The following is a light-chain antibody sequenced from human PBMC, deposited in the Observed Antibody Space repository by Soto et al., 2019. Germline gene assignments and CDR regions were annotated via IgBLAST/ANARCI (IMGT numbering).Light chain of an antibody. CDR3: SSYTTTTGL. CDR1: SSDIGSNNY. CDR2: EVS. J-gene: IGLJ3*02. Sequence: QSALTQPASVSGSPGQSITISCTGTSSDIGSNNYVSWFQQRPGKAPTLIIYEVSNRPSGVSTHFSGSKSGNTAPLAITGLLPEAEAEYYCSSYTTTTGLFGGGTKLTVL. V-gene: IGLV2-14*01.